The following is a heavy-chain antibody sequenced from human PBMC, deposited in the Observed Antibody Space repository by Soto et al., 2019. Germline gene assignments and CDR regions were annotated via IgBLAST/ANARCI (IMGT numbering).Heavy chain of an antibody. CDR3: ARDSRYGDYVPFDY. CDR2: IYYSGST. J-gene: IGHJ4*02. CDR1: GGSIGSGGYY. Sequence: SETLSLTCTVSGGSIGSGGYYWSWILQHPGKGLEWIGYIYYSGSTYYNPSLKSRVTISVDTSKNQFSLKLSSVTAADTAVYYCARDSRYGDYVPFDYWGQGTLVTVSS. D-gene: IGHD4-17*01. V-gene: IGHV4-31*03.